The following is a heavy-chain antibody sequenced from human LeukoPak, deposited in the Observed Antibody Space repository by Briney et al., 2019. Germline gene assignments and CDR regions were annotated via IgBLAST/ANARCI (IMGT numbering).Heavy chain of an antibody. Sequence: GGSLRLSCAASGFTFSSYAMSWVRQAPGKGLERVSAISGSGGSTYYADSVKGRFTISRDNSKNTLYLQMNSLRAEDTAVYYCAKDGRDVGSGSYYGDYWGQGTLVTVSS. J-gene: IGHJ4*02. CDR3: AKDGRDVGSGSYYGDY. V-gene: IGHV3-23*01. CDR2: ISGSGGST. CDR1: GFTFSSYA. D-gene: IGHD3-10*01.